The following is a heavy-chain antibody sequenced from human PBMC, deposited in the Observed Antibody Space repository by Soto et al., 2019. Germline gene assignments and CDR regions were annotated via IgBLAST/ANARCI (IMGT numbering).Heavy chain of an antibody. CDR1: GFTFYTHE. CDR3: ATRSGGGGAFDF. Sequence: GGSLRLSCAASGFTFYTHEMNWVRQAPGKGLEWVSYISSSGSTTYYADSVKGRFTISRDNAKNSLYLQMNSLRAEDTAIYYCATRSGGGGAFDFWGQGTMVTVSS. D-gene: IGHD3-10*01. V-gene: IGHV3-48*03. J-gene: IGHJ3*01. CDR2: ISSSGSTT.